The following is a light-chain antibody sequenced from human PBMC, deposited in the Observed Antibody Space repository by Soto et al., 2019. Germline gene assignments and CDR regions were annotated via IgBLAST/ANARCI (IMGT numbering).Light chain of an antibody. Sequence: EIVLTQSPATLSLSPGERATLSCRASQSVSRYLDWYQQKPGQAPRLLIYDASNRATGIPARFSGGGSGTDFTLTISSLEPEDFAVYYCQQRSEWPRTFGQGTKVDIK. CDR3: QQRSEWPRT. CDR2: DAS. J-gene: IGKJ1*01. V-gene: IGKV3-11*01. CDR1: QSVSRY.